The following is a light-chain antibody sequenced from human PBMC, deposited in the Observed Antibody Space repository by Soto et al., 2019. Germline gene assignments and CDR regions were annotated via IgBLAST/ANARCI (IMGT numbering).Light chain of an antibody. V-gene: IGLV2-14*01. Sequence: QSVLTQPASVSGSPGQSITISCTGTSSDVGAYNYVSWYQQHPGKAPKLLIFEVSSRPSGVSNRFSGSKSGSTASLTISGLQAEAEADYDCCSYAGGNHLLFGGGTKVTV. CDR2: EVS. J-gene: IGLJ2*01. CDR3: CSYAGGNHLL. CDR1: SSDVGAYNY.